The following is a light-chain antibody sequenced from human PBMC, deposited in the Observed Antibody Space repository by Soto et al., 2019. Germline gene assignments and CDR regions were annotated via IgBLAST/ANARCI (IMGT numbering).Light chain of an antibody. Sequence: QSALTQPASVSGSPGQSITISCTGTSSDVGSYNLVSWYQQHPGKAPKLMIYEGSKRPSGVSNRFSGSKSGNTASLTISGLQAADEADYCCCSYAGSSTYVVFGGGTKITVL. CDR2: EGS. CDR3: CSYAGSSTYVV. CDR1: SSDVGSYNL. J-gene: IGLJ2*01. V-gene: IGLV2-23*01.